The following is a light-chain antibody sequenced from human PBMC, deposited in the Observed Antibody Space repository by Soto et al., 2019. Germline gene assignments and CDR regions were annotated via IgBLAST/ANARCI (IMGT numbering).Light chain of an antibody. J-gene: IGLJ3*02. Sequence: QLVLTQSPSASASLGDSVKLTCTRSSGHISYAISWHQQQPEKGPRYLMKLNSDGSHSKGDGIPHRFSCSSSGAARYLTISILQSDDDADYYCPNWGTGIRWVFGGGTKLTVL. CDR1: SGHISYA. V-gene: IGLV4-69*01. CDR2: LNSDGSH. CDR3: PNWGTGIRWV.